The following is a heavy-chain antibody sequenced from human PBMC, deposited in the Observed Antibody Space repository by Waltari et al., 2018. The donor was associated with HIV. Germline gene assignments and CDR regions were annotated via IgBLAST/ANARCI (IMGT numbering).Heavy chain of an antibody. CDR1: GYTFTAYS. Sequence: QVQLVQSGAEVKKPGASVKVSCKASGYTFTAYSIHWVRQAPGQGLEWMGWMNPNSGGTNYPQKFKGRVTMTRDTSIKTAYLQLSGLTSDDTALYWCSRGGTILTGYYPSGVSWGQGTPVTVSS. J-gene: IGHJ5*02. CDR3: SRGGTILTGYYPSGVS. V-gene: IGHV1-2*02. D-gene: IGHD3-9*01. CDR2: MNPNSGGT.